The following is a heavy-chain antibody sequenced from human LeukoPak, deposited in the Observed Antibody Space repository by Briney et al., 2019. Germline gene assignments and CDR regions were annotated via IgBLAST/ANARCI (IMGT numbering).Heavy chain of an antibody. CDR2: IIPILGIA. CDR3: ARDITLAGVYYYYGMDV. CDR1: GGTFSSYA. J-gene: IGHJ6*02. V-gene: IGHV1-69*04. D-gene: IGHD1-20*01. Sequence: SVKVSCKASGGTFSSYAISWVRQAPGQGLEWMGRIIPILGIANYAQKFQGRVTITADKSTSTAYMELSSLRSEDTAVYYCARDITLAGVYYYYGMDVWGQGTTVIVSS.